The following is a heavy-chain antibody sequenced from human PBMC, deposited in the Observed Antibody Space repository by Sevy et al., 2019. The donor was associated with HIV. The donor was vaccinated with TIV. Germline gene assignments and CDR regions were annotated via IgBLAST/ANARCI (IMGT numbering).Heavy chain of an antibody. CDR3: AREVYDYVWGSYRQSLLY. CDR1: GGTFSSYA. CDR2: ITPIFGTA. Sequence: ASVKVSCKASGGTFSSYAISWVRQAPGQGLEWMGGITPIFGTANYAQKFQGRVTITADESTSTAYMELSSLRSEDTAVYYCAREVYDYVWGSYRQSLLYWGQGTLVTVSS. J-gene: IGHJ4*02. V-gene: IGHV1-69*13. D-gene: IGHD3-16*02.